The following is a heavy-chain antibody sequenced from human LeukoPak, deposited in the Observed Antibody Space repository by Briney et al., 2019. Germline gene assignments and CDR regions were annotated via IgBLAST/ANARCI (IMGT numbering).Heavy chain of an antibody. CDR2: MNPNSGNT. D-gene: IGHD2-15*01. CDR1: GYTITGYY. CDR3: ARGPKCSGGSCSVYWFDP. J-gene: IGHJ5*02. Sequence: GASVKVSCKASGYTITGYYMHWVRQAPGQGLEWMGWMNPNSGNTGYAQKFQGRVTMTRNTSISTAYMELSSLRSEDTAVYYCARGPKCSGGSCSVYWFDPWGQGTLVTVSS. V-gene: IGHV1-8*02.